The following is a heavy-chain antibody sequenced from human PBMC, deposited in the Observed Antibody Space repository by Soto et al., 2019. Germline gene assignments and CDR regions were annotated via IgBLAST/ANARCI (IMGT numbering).Heavy chain of an antibody. CDR2: IYPGDSDT. J-gene: IGHJ6*02. V-gene: IGHV5-51*01. CDR1: GYSFTSYW. Sequence: GESLKISCKGSGYSFTSYWIGWVRQMPGKGLEGMGIIYPGDSDTRYSPSFQGQVTISAGKSISTAYLQWSSLKASDTAMYYCARHPTGDGYYYYYGMDVWGQGTTVTVSS. CDR3: ARHPTGDGYYYYYGMDV. D-gene: IGHD7-27*01.